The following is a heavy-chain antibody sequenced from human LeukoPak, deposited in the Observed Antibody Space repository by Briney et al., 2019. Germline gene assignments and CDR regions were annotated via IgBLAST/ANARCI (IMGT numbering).Heavy chain of an antibody. Sequence: GGSLRLSCAASGFTFSNAWMSWIRQAPGKGLEWIGRIKSKTDGRTTDYNAPVEGRFTISRDESQNTVYLQMNSLKTEDTAVYYCTTCSTTSCYVWGHAFDIWGQGTMVTVSS. D-gene: IGHD2-2*01. J-gene: IGHJ3*02. CDR1: GFTFSNAW. CDR3: TTCSTTSCYVWGHAFDI. CDR2: IKSKTDGRTT. V-gene: IGHV3-15*01.